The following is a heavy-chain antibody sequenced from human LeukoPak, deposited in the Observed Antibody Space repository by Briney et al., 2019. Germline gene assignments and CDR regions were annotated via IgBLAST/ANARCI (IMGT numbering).Heavy chain of an antibody. CDR1: GFTFRSDS. Sequence: GRCLRLSWAAAGFTFRSDSTDSARHAPGKGMEWVSYITSGSSPIYYADSVKGRFTISRDNAKNSLYLQMNSLRDEDTAVYYCARRAYGGDSFDYWGQGTLVTVSS. J-gene: IGHJ4*02. CDR3: ARRAYGGDSFDY. CDR2: ITSGSSPI. V-gene: IGHV3-48*02. D-gene: IGHD4-23*01.